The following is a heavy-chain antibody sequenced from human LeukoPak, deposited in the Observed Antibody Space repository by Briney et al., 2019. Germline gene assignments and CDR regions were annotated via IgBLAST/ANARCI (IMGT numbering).Heavy chain of an antibody. CDR1: GGSISSYY. CDR3: ARAPYSSGWYAAYYYYYGMDV. D-gene: IGHD6-19*01. CDR2: IYYSGST. V-gene: IGHV4-59*01. J-gene: IGHJ6*02. Sequence: PSETLSLTCTVSGGSISSYYWSWIRQPPGKGLEGIGYIYYSGSTNYNPSLKSRVTISVDTSKNQFSLKLSSVTAADTAVYYCARAPYSSGWYAAYYYYYGMDVWGQGTTVTVSS.